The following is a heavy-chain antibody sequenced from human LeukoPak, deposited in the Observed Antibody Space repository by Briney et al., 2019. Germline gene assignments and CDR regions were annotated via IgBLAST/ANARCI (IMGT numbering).Heavy chain of an antibody. CDR2: ISSSSSYI. D-gene: IGHD2-8*01. CDR3: ARRTNHLAFDY. CDR1: GFTFSSYS. Sequence: GWSLRLSCAASGFTFSSYSMNWVRQAPGKGLEWVSSISSSSSYIYYADSVKGRFTISRDNAKNSLYLQMNGLRAGDTAVYYCARRTNHLAFDYWGLGTLVTVSS. V-gene: IGHV3-21*01. J-gene: IGHJ4*02.